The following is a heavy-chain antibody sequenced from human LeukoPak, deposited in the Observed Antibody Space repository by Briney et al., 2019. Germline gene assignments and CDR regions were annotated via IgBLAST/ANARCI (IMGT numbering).Heavy chain of an antibody. D-gene: IGHD3-10*01. CDR3: ATQVYPSGSPFDY. J-gene: IGHJ4*02. V-gene: IGHV3-7*01. CDR2: IKQDGSEK. CDR1: GFTFSNAW. Sequence: GGSLRLSCAASGFTFSNAWMTWVRQAPGKGLEWVADIKQDGSEKYYVDSVKGRFTISRDNAKNSLYLQMNSLRGEDTAVYYCATQVYPSGSPFDYWGQGTLVTVSS.